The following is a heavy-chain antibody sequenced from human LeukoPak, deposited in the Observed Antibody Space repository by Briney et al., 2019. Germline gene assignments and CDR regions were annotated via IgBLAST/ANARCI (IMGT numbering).Heavy chain of an antibody. CDR1: GGSVSSGSYY. Sequence: SETLSLTCTVSGGSVSSGSYYWSWIRQPPGKGLEWIGYIYYSGSTYYNPSLKSRVTMSVDTSKNQFSLKLSSVTAADTAVYYCARHSRLGSYGPIDYWGQGTLVTVSS. CDR3: ARHSRLGSYGPIDY. J-gene: IGHJ4*02. V-gene: IGHV4-61*01. CDR2: IYYSGST. D-gene: IGHD5-18*01.